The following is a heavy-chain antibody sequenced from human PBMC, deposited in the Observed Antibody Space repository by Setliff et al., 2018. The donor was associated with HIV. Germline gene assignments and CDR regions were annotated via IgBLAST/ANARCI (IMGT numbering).Heavy chain of an antibody. V-gene: IGHV7-4-1*02. CDR2: INTNTGNP. CDR1: GYTFTTYA. D-gene: IGHD3-3*01. CDR3: ARDYENYFDH. J-gene: IGHJ4*02. Sequence: ASVNVSCKASGYTFTTYAMNWVRQAPGQGLEWMGWINTNTGNPTYAQGFTGRFVFSLDTSVSTAYLQINGLKAEDSAVYFCARDYENYFDHWGQGTLVTVSS.